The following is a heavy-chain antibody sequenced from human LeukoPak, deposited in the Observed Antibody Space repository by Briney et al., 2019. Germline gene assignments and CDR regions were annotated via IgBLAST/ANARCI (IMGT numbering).Heavy chain of an antibody. CDR2: ISSRSSTI. V-gene: IGHV3-48*01. D-gene: IGHD2-21*01. CDR1: GFTFSTYP. J-gene: IGHJ4*02. CDR3: AGPAADCGGDCYWAFDY. Sequence: GSLRLSCAASGFTFSTYPMNWVRQAPGKGLEGGSYISSRSSTIYYADSVKGRFTISRDNAKNSLYLQMNSLRAEDTAVYYCAGPAADCGGDCYWAFDYWGQGTLVTVSS.